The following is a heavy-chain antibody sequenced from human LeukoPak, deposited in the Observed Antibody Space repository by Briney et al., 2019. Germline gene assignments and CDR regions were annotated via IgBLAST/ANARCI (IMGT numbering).Heavy chain of an antibody. CDR2: ISGSGGST. CDR3: AKDYSSSSSPFDY. Sequence: GGSLRLSCAASGFTFSDYYMSWIRQAPGKGLEWVSAISGSGGSTYYADSVKGRFTISRDNSKNTLYLQMNSLRAEDTAVYYCAKDYSSSSSPFDYWGQGTLVTVSS. J-gene: IGHJ4*02. CDR1: GFTFSDYY. V-gene: IGHV3-23*01. D-gene: IGHD6-6*01.